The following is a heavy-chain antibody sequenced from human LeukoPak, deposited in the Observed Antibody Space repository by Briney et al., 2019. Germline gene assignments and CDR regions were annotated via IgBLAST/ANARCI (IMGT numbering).Heavy chain of an antibody. CDR1: GFTFSSYA. CDR3: AKTYSSGWYPWFDP. D-gene: IGHD6-19*01. V-gene: IGHV3-23*01. J-gene: IGHJ5*02. Sequence: GGSLRLSCAASGFTFSSYAMSWVRQAPGKGLEWVSAISGSGGSTYYADSVKGRFTISRDDSKNTLYLQMNSLRAEDTAVYYCAKTYSSGWYPWFDPWGQGTLVTVSS. CDR2: ISGSGGST.